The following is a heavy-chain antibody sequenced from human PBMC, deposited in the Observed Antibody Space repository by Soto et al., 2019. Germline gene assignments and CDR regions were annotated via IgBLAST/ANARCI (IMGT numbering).Heavy chain of an antibody. J-gene: IGHJ6*02. V-gene: IGHV3-53*01. Sequence: GGSLRLSCAASGFTVSSNYMSWVRQAPGKGLEWVSVIYSGGSTYYADSVKGRFTISRDNSKNTLYLQMNSLRAEDTAVYYCANLLLRLARQPPRDGYGMDVWRQGTTVTVSS. CDR1: GFTVSSNY. D-gene: IGHD4-17*01. CDR3: ANLLLRLARQPPRDGYGMDV. CDR2: IYSGGST.